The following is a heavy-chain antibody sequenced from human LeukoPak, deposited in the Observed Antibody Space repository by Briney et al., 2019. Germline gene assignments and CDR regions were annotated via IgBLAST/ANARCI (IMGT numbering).Heavy chain of an antibody. Sequence: SETLSLTCTVSGGSISSYYWSWIRQPPGKGLEWIGYIYYSGSTNYNPSLKSRVTISVDTSKNQFSLKLSSVTAADTAVYYCARGSDYYDSSGYYFYFQHWGQGTLVTVSS. D-gene: IGHD3-22*01. V-gene: IGHV4-59*01. J-gene: IGHJ1*01. CDR3: ARGSDYYDSSGYYFYFQH. CDR1: GGSISSYY. CDR2: IYYSGST.